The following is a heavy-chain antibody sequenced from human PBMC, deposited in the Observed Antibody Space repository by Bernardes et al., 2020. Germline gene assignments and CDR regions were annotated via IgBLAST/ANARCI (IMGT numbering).Heavy chain of an antibody. V-gene: IGHV4-34*01. J-gene: IGHJ4*02. CDR2: INHSGST. D-gene: IGHD2-15*01. Sequence: SETLSLTCAVYGGSFSGYYWSWIRQPPGKGLEWIGEINHSGSTNYNPSLKSRVTISVDTSKNQFSLKLSSVTAADTAVYYCARESYWGDSLAATHYFDYWGQGTLVTVSS. CDR1: GGSFSGYY. CDR3: ARESYWGDSLAATHYFDY.